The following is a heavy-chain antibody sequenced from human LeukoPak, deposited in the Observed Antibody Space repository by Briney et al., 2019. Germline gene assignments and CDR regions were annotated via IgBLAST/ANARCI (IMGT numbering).Heavy chain of an antibody. D-gene: IGHD3-10*01. CDR3: ARVDLYGSGPLDY. CDR2: ISSSSSYI. CDR1: GFTFSSYS. V-gene: IGHV3-21*04. J-gene: IGHJ4*02. Sequence: GGSLRLSCAASGFTFSSYSMNWVRQAPGKGLEWVSSISSSSSYIYYADSVKGRFTISRDNAKNSLYLQMNSLRAEDMAFYHCARVDLYGSGPLDYWGQGTLVTVSS.